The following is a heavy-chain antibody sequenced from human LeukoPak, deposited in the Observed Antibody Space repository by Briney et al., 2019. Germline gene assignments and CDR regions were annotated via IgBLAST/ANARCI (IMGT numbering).Heavy chain of an antibody. CDR2: ISSSSSYI. V-gene: IGHV3-21*01. D-gene: IGHD6-19*01. CDR3: ARLVVAVAGTVSGAFDI. Sequence: GGSLRLSCAASGFTFSSYSMNWVRQAPGKGLEWVSSISSSSSYIYYADSVKGRFTISRDNAKNSLYLQMNGLRAEDTAVYYCARLVVAVAGTVSGAFDIWGQGTMVTVSS. CDR1: GFTFSSYS. J-gene: IGHJ3*02.